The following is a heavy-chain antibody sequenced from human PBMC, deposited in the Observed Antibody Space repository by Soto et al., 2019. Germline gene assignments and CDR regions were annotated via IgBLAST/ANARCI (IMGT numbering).Heavy chain of an antibody. CDR2: INSDGSST. CDR3: ARDLVVPAAMDYYYGMDV. D-gene: IGHD2-2*01. CDR1: GFTFSSYW. V-gene: IGHV3-74*01. J-gene: IGHJ6*02. Sequence: EVQLVESGGGLVQPGGSLRLSCAASGFTFSSYWMHWVRQAPGKGLVWVSRINSDGSSTSYADSVKGRFTISRDNAKNTLYLQMNSLRAEDTAAYYCARDLVVPAAMDYYYGMDVWGQGTTVTVSS.